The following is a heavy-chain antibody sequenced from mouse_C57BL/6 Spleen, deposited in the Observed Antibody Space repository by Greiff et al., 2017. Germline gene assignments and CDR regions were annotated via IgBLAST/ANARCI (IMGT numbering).Heavy chain of an antibody. V-gene: IGHV1-81*01. CDR1: GYTFTSYG. CDR2: IYPRSGNT. Sequence: QVQLKQPGAELARPGASVKLSCKASGYTFTSYGISWVKQRTGQGLEWIGEIYPRSGNTYYNEKFKGKATLTADKSSSTAYMELRSLTSEDSAVYFCARYGSNSSWFAYWGQGTPVTVSA. D-gene: IGHD2-5*01. CDR3: ARYGSNSSWFAY. J-gene: IGHJ3*01.